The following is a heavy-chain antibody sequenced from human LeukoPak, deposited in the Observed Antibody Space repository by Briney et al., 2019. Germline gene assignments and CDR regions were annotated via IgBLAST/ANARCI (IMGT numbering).Heavy chain of an antibody. CDR3: AGGQGWHFDL. CDR2: IRQDGSDE. D-gene: IGHD2-15*01. CDR1: GFTFSSYA. V-gene: IGHV3-7*01. Sequence: GGSLRLSCAASGFTFSSYAMSWFRQAPGKGLEWVADIRQDGSDEHYVASVKGRFTISRDSTSLFLQMNSLRAEDTAVYYCAGGQGWHFDLWGRGTLITVSS. J-gene: IGHJ2*01.